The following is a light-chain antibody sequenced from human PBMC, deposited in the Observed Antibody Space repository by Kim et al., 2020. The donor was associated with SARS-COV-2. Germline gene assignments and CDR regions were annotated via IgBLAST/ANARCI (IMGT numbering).Light chain of an antibody. CDR3: QQYYSTPPT. CDR2: WAS. V-gene: IGKV4-1*01. J-gene: IGKJ4*01. CDR1: QSVLCSSNNQNY. Sequence: ATINCKSSQSVLCSSNNQNYLAWYQQKPGQPPKLLIYWASTRESGVPDRFSGSGSGTDFTLTISSLQAEDVAVYYCQQYYSTPPTFGGGTKVDIK.